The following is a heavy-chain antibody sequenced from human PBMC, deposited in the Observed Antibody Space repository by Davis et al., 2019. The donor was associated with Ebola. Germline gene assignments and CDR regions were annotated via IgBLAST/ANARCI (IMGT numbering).Heavy chain of an antibody. V-gene: IGHV4-34*01. CDR1: VGSFSGYY. D-gene: IGHD3-10*01. J-gene: IGHJ6*02. CDR2: INYSGNT. CDR3: AREGAEVQGVIVTYYYYGMDV. Sequence: SQTLSLTCAVYVGSFSGYYWSWIRQPPGKGLEWIGEINYSGNTNYNPSLKSRVTISVDTSKNQFSLKLSSVTAADTAVYYCAREGAEVQGVIVTYYYYGMDVWGQGTTVTVSS.